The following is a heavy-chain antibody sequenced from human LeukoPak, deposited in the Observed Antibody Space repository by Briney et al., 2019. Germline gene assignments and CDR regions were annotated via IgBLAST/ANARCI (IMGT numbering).Heavy chain of an antibody. CDR3: ARDLVTGDFDY. Sequence: PGGSLRLSCAASGFTFSSYSMNWVRQAPGKGLEWVSSISSSSSYIYYADSVKGRFTISRDSAKNSLYLQMNSLRAEDTAVYYCARDLVTGDFDYWGQGTLVTVSS. D-gene: IGHD7-27*01. CDR1: GFTFSSYS. CDR2: ISSSSSYI. J-gene: IGHJ4*02. V-gene: IGHV3-21*01.